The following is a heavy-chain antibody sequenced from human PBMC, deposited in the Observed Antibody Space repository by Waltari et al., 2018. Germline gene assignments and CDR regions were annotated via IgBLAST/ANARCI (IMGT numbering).Heavy chain of an antibody. CDR2: IYHSGCT. J-gene: IGHJ5*02. CDR1: GGSFSGYY. CDR3: ARGLHYGYCSSTSCPPPGQWFDP. D-gene: IGHD2-2*01. V-gene: IGHV4-34*01. Sequence: VRLQQWGAGLLKPSETLSLTCAVYGGSFSGYYWSWIRQPPGKGLEWIGEIYHSGCTNYTPSLKSRVTISVDTSKNQFSLKLGSVTAADAAVYYCARGLHYGYCSSTSCPPPGQWFDPWGQGTLVTVSS.